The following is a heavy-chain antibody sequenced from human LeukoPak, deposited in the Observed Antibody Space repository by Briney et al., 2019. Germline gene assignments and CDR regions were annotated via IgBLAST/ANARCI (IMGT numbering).Heavy chain of an antibody. D-gene: IGHD3-10*01. Sequence: SETLSLTCAVYGGSFSGYYWSWIRQPPGKGLEWIGEINHSGSTNYNPSLKSRVTISVDTSKNQFSLKLSSVTAADTAVYYCARRYGSRRKQYYYYYYYMDVWGKGTTVTISS. V-gene: IGHV4-34*01. CDR3: ARRYGSRRKQYYYYYYYMDV. CDR2: INHSGST. CDR1: GGSFSGYY. J-gene: IGHJ6*03.